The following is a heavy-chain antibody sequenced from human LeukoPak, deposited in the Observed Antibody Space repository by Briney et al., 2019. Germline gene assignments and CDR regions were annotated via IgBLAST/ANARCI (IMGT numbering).Heavy chain of an antibody. V-gene: IGHV4-4*02. Sequence: SETLSLTCAVSGGSISSSNWWSWVRQPPGKGLEWIGYLYYSGSTNYNPSLKSRVNISVDTSKIQFSLKLSSVTAADTAVYYCARSDSSDYYWYFDLWGRGTLVTVSS. CDR3: ARSDSSDYYWYFDL. D-gene: IGHD3-22*01. CDR1: GGSISSSNW. CDR2: LYYSGST. J-gene: IGHJ2*01.